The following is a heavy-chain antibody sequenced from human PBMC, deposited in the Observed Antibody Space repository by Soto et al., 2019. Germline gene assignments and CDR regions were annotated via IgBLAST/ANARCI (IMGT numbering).Heavy chain of an antibody. CDR2: ISYDGSNK. Sequence: QVQLVESGGGVVQPGRSLRLSCAASGFTFSSYAMHWVRQAPGKGLEWVAVISYDGSNKYYADSVKGRFTISRDNSKNTLYLQMNSLRAEDTAVYYCARVPTIVLHYYYGMDVWGQGTTVTVSS. D-gene: IGHD3-10*01. J-gene: IGHJ6*02. CDR1: GFTFSSYA. CDR3: ARVPTIVLHYYYGMDV. V-gene: IGHV3-30-3*01.